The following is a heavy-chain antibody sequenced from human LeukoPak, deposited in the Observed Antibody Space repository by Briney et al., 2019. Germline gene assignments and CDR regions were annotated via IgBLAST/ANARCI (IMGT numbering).Heavy chain of an antibody. CDR3: ARGLPGIAVAGSDY. CDR2: INPNSGGT. V-gene: IGHV1-2*02. J-gene: IGHJ4*02. Sequence: ASVKVSCKASGYTFTGYYMHWVRQAPGQGLEWMGWINPNSGGTNYAQKFQGRVTMTRDTSISTAYMELSRLRSDDTAVYYRARGLPGIAVAGSDYWGQGTLVTVSS. CDR1: GYTFTGYY. D-gene: IGHD6-19*01.